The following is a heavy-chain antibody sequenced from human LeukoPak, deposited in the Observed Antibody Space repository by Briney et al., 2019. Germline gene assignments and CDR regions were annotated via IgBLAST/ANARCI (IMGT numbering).Heavy chain of an antibody. J-gene: IGHJ4*02. V-gene: IGHV4-39*02. CDR1: GGSITSSSYY. Sequence: SETLSLTCSVSGGSITSSSYYWGWIRQPPEKGLEWIGSTYYTGGTNYSPSLKSRVTMSVDTSKNQFSLKLSSVTAADTAVYYCARDLGWYDYWGQGTLVTVSS. D-gene: IGHD2-15*01. CDR3: ARDLGWYDY. CDR2: TYYTGGT.